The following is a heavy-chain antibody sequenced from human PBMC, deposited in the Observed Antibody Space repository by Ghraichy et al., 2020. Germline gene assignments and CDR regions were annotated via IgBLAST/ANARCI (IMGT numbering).Heavy chain of an antibody. V-gene: IGHV3-30-3*01. J-gene: IGHJ4*02. CDR2: VSYVGTNK. CDR1: GFTFTNYA. Sequence: EGSLRLSCAASGFTFTNYAMHWVRQAPGKGLEWVAIVSYVGTNKFYADSVKGRFTISRDNSKNTLYLEMNSLRVEDTAMYYCASAHNSAWHNFAYWGQGTLVTVSS. CDR3: ASAHNSAWHNFAY. D-gene: IGHD6-19*01.